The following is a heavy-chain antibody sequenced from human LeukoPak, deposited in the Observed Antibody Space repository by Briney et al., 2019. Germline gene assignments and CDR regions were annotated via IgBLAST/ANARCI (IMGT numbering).Heavy chain of an antibody. Sequence: GGSLRLSCAASGFTFSDWYMSWIRQAPGKGLEWVSYIDMSGRTIYYADSVKGRFTISRDNARNSLYLQMNSLRDEDTAVYYCARDNDWAFHYWGQGTLVTVSS. CDR3: ARDNDWAFHY. CDR2: IDMSGRTI. V-gene: IGHV3-11*04. D-gene: IGHD3-9*01. CDR1: GFTFSDWY. J-gene: IGHJ4*02.